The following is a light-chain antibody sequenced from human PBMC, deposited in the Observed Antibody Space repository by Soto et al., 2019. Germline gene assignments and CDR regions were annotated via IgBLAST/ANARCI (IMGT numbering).Light chain of an antibody. CDR3: QQYGSSPRT. J-gene: IGKJ5*01. V-gene: IGKV3-20*01. CDR2: VAS. Sequence: EIVLTQSPGTLSLSPGARATLSCRASQSVSSTYLAWYQQKPGQAPRLLIYVASSRATGIPDRFSGSGSGTDLTITISRLEPEDGAVYDGQQYGSSPRTFGQGTRLEIK. CDR1: QSVSSTY.